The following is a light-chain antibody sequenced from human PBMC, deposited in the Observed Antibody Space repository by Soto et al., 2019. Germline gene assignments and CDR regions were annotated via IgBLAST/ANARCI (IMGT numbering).Light chain of an antibody. CDR1: QSMSSW. CDR3: QQYNSYSYT. CDR2: KAS. J-gene: IGKJ2*01. V-gene: IGKV1-5*03. Sequence: DIQRSQSPYTLSASVGDRVTFTCRASQSMSSWLAWYQQKPGKAPKLLIYKASSLESGVPTRFSGSVSGTEFTLTISSLQPDDFATYYSQQYNSYSYTFGQGTKVDI.